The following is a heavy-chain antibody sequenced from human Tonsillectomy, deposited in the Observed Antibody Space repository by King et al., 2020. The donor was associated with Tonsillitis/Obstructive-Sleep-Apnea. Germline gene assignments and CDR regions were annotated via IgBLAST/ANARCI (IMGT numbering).Heavy chain of an antibody. CDR1: GFTFSSYA. V-gene: IGHV3-23*04. Sequence: VQLVESGGGLVQPGGSLRLSCAASGFTFSSYAMSWVRQAPGKGLEWVSAISGSGNSTYYADSGKGRFTISRDNSKNTLYLQMNSLRAEDTAVYYCAKDTGNFKCSSTSCYTGRADYWGQGTLVTVSS. D-gene: IGHD2-2*02. CDR3: AKDTGNFKCSSTSCYTGRADY. CDR2: ISGSGNST. J-gene: IGHJ4*02.